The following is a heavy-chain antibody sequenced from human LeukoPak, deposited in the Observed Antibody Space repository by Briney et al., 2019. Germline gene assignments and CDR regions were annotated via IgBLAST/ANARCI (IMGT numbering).Heavy chain of an antibody. Sequence: GGSLRLSCAASGFTFSSYSMNWVRQAPGKGLEWVSYISSSSSTRYYADSVKGRFTISRDNAKNSLYLQMNSLRAEDTAVYYCATPRGVYCSSTSCTDYWGQGTLVTVSS. V-gene: IGHV3-48*01. CDR2: ISSSSSTR. D-gene: IGHD2-2*01. CDR1: GFTFSSYS. CDR3: ATPRGVYCSSTSCTDY. J-gene: IGHJ4*02.